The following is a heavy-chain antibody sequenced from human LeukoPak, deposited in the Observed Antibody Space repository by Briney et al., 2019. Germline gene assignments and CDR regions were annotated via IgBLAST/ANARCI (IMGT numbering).Heavy chain of an antibody. V-gene: IGHV3-11*06. D-gene: IGHD3-3*01. J-gene: IGHJ4*01. CDR2: ISSSDSYT. Sequence: GSPRLAWAVSGFFSSDYYMSWIRHAPGKGLEWVSYISSSDSYTNYADSVNGSYTISRDNDKNSLYLQMNSLRAEDTAVYYCAREIRGGHVYYFDYWGQPTVPTVSS. CDR3: AREIRGGHVYYFDY. CDR1: GFFSSDYY.